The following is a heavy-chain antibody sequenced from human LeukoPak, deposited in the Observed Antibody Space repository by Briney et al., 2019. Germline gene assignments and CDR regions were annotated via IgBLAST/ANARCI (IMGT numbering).Heavy chain of an antibody. Sequence: ASVKVSCKASGYTFTSYGISWVRQAPGQGLEWMGWISAYNGNTNYAQKLQGRVTMTTDTSTSTAYMELRSLRSDDTAVYYCAGSPVVPAPNNWFDPWGQGTLVTVSS. CDR1: GYTFTSYG. CDR3: AGSPVVPAPNNWFDP. CDR2: ISAYNGNT. V-gene: IGHV1-18*01. D-gene: IGHD2-2*01. J-gene: IGHJ5*02.